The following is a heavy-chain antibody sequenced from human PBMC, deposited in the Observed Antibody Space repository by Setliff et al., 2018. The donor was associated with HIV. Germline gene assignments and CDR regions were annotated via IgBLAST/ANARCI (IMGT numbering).Heavy chain of an antibody. Sequence: PSETLSLTCSVSGDSLGSHYWGWIRQPPGEGLTWIGSIHHDGNTYYNPSLRSRVTISVDTSKNQFSLKLSSVTAADAAVYYCASRVYYYDSSGYLREEGFDPWGQGTLVTVSS. V-gene: IGHV4-38-2*02. CDR1: GDSLGSHY. D-gene: IGHD3-22*01. CDR3: ASRVYYYDSSGYLREEGFDP. CDR2: IHHDGNT. J-gene: IGHJ5*02.